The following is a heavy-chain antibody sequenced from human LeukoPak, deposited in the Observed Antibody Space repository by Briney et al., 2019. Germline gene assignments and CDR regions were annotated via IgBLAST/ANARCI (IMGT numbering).Heavy chain of an antibody. J-gene: IGHJ4*02. Sequence: GGSLRLSCAASGFTFSSYAMTWVRQAPGKGLEWVSVISGSGGTTYYADSVKGRFTISRDNSKNTLYLQMNSLRAEDTAVYYCAMRGLIEMATIKSFDYWGQGTLVTVSS. D-gene: IGHD5-24*01. CDR1: GFTFSSYA. CDR3: AMRGLIEMATIKSFDY. V-gene: IGHV3-23*01. CDR2: ISGSGGTT.